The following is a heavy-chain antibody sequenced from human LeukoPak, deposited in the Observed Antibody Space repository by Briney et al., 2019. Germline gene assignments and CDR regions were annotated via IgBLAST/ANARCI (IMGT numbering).Heavy chain of an antibody. Sequence: GGSLRLSCSTSGFNFDDYAMHWVRQVPGKGLEWVSSITWNSDKIDYAHSVKGRFTISRDNAKNSLYLQMNSLRPEDTAFYYCAKDRRSSSTWYTFDYWGQGTLVTVSS. J-gene: IGHJ4*02. CDR2: ITWNSDKI. CDR1: GFNFDDYA. CDR3: AKDRRSSSTWYTFDY. D-gene: IGHD6-13*01. V-gene: IGHV3-9*01.